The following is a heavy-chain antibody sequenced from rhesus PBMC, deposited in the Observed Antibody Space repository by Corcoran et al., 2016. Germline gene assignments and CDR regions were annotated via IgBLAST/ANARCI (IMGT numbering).Heavy chain of an antibody. CDR2: IYWDDDK. CDR3: ARVRGDYDDAFDF. J-gene: IGHJ3*01. Sequence: QVTLKESGPALVTPPQTLPLTCTFSGFSLTTSGMGVGWIRQHPGKALEWLALIYWDDDKRYSTSLKSRLTISKDTSKNQVVLTMTNMDPMDTATYDCARVRGDYDDAFDFWGQGLRVTVSS. CDR1: GFSLTTSGMG. D-gene: IGHD3-34*01. V-gene: IGHV2-152*01.